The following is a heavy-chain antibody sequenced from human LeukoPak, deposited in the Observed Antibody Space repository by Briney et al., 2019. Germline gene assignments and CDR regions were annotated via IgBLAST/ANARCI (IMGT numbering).Heavy chain of an antibody. CDR2: IYYSGST. CDR1: GGSISSGGYY. CDR3: ASLGPSGARN. D-gene: IGHD6-6*01. J-gene: IGHJ4*02. V-gene: IGHV4-31*03. Sequence: SETLSLTCTVSGGSISSGGYYWSWIRQHPGKGLEWVAYIYYSGSTYYNPSLKSRITISVDTSKNQFSLKLTSVTAADTAVYYCASLGPSGARNWGQGTLVTVSS.